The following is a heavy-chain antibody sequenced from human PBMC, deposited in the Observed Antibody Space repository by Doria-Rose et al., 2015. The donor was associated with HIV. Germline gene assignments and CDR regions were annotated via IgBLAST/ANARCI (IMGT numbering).Heavy chain of an antibody. V-gene: IGHV3-7*01. CDR3: ARVWARVMDV. D-gene: IGHD3-16*01. CDR1: GFTFSRHW. Sequence: VQSGGGLVQPGGSLRLSCAASGFTFSRHWMSWVRQAPGKGLEWVANINQDGSEKYYVDSVKGRFTISRDNAKNSLYLQMNSLRADDTAVYYCARVWARVMDVWGQGTTLTVSS. CDR2: INQDGSEK. J-gene: IGHJ6*02.